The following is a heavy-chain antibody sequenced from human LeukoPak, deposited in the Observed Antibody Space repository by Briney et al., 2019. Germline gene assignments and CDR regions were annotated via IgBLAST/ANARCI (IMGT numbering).Heavy chain of an antibody. CDR1: GGTLTTYS. CDR3: GRGLSRWSNPTSSYYYRMDV. CDR2: SIPIFNTI. D-gene: IGHD4-23*01. V-gene: IGHV1-69*13. Sequence: ASVKGSCKASGGTLTTYSIRWVCQAPGQGLEWMGGSIPIFNTINYAQRFQGRVTLTADESTNTAYMELSSLRSEATARYYGGRGLSRWSNPTSSYYYRMDVWGKGTTVAVSS. J-gene: IGHJ6*04.